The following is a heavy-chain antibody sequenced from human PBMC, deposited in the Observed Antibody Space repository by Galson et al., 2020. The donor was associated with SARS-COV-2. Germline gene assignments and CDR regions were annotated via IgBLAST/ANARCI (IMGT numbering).Heavy chain of an antibody. V-gene: IGHV4-39*07. CDR2: IYYSGST. CDR3: ARRGREAGNWFDP. D-gene: IGHD6-19*01. CDR1: GGSISSSSYY. Sequence: SETLSLTCTVSGGSISSSSYYCGWIRQPPGKGLEWIGSIYYSGSTYYNPSLKSRVTISVDTSKNQFSLKLSSVTAADTAVYYCARRGREAGNWFDPWGQGTLVTVSS. J-gene: IGHJ5*02.